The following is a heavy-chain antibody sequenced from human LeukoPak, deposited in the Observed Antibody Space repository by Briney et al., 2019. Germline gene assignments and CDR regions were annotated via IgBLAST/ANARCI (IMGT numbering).Heavy chain of an antibody. J-gene: IGHJ4*02. V-gene: IGHV1-8*01. CDR2: MNPNSGNT. CDR1: GYTFTSYD. CDR3: ARFSEEGNFDY. Sequence: ASVTVSCKASGYTFTSYDINWVRQATGQGLEWMGWMNPNSGNTGYAQKFQGRVTMTRNTSIGTAYMELSSLRSEDTAVYYCARFSEEGNFDYWGQGTLVTVSS. D-gene: IGHD1-26*01.